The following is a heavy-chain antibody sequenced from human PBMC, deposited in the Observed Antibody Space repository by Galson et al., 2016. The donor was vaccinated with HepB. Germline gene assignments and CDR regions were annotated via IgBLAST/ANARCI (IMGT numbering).Heavy chain of an antibody. Sequence: SVKVSCKAPGYTFTGYYMYWVRQTPGQGPEWMGWINPSSGGTKYAQKFQGRVTMTRDTSISTAYMELSSLKSDDTAVYFCARDLVLLPLYYQAMDFWGQGTTVTVSS. J-gene: IGHJ6*02. CDR3: ARDLVLLPLYYQAMDF. CDR2: INPSSGGT. V-gene: IGHV1-2*02. CDR1: GYTFTGYY.